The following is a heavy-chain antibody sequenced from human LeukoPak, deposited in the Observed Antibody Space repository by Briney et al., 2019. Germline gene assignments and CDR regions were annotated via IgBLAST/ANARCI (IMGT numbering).Heavy chain of an antibody. Sequence: SETLSLTCTVSGGSISSSSYYWGWIRQHPGKGLEWIGYIYYSGSTYYNPSLKSRVTISVDTSKNQFSLKLSSVTAADTAVYYCARDLRSSSSSGINYYGMGVWGQGTTVTVSS. CDR2: IYYSGST. CDR1: GGSISSSSYY. D-gene: IGHD6-6*01. V-gene: IGHV4-31*03. J-gene: IGHJ6*02. CDR3: ARDLRSSSSSGINYYGMGV.